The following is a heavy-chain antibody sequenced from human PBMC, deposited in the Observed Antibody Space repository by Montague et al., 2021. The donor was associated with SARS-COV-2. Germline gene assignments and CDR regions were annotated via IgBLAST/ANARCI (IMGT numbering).Heavy chain of an antibody. CDR2: INYGGST. D-gene: IGHD1-1*01. CDR1: DGSFSDYH. J-gene: IGHJ4*02. CDR3: ARGAPGY. Sequence: SETLSLTCAVYDGSFSDYHWTWIRQSPGGGLEWIGQINYGGSTKYNPSLRSRVTISIDTSKNQFSLKLTSVTAADTAVYYCARGAPGYWGQGTLVTVSS. V-gene: IGHV4-34*01.